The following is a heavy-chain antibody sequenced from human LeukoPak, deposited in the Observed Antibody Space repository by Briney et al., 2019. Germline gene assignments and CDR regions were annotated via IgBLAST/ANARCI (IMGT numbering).Heavy chain of an antibody. V-gene: IGHV3-30-3*01. Sequence: GGSLRLSCAASGFTFSSYAMHWDRQAPGKGLEWVAVISYDGSNKYYADSVKGRFTISRDNSKNTLYLQMNSLRAEDTAVYYCARDVNDYGDYLFDYWGQGTLVTVSS. CDR1: GFTFSSYA. D-gene: IGHD4-17*01. CDR2: ISYDGSNK. J-gene: IGHJ4*02. CDR3: ARDVNDYGDYLFDY.